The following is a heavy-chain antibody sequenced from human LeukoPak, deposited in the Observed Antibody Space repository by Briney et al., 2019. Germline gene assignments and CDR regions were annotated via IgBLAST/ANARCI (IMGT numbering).Heavy chain of an antibody. CDR2: INEGGSEK. CDR1: GFTFSSYW. V-gene: IGHV3-7*01. D-gene: IGHD6-19*01. CDR3: ARADAAGTVDY. J-gene: IGHJ4*02. Sequence: PGGSLRLSCAASGFTFSSYWMSWVRQAPGKGLQWVANINEGGSEKYYVDSVKGRFTISRDNAKNSLYLQMSSLRAEDTAVYYCARADAAGTVDYWGQGTLVTVSS.